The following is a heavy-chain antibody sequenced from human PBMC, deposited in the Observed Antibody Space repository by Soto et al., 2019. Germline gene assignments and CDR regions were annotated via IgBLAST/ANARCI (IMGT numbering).Heavy chain of an antibody. J-gene: IGHJ3*02. CDR1: GYTFTSYA. D-gene: IGHD2-15*01. V-gene: IGHV1-3*01. CDR2: INAGNGNT. CDR3: ARGTRYCSGGSCSLSAFDI. Sequence: ASVKVAWKASGYTFTSYAMHWVRQAPGQRLEWMGWINAGNGNTKYSQKFQGRVTITRDTSASTAYMELSSLRSEDTAVYYCARGTRYCSGGSCSLSAFDIWGQGTMVTVSS.